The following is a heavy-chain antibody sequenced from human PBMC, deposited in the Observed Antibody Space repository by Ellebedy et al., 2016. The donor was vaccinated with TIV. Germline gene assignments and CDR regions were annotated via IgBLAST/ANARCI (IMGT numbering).Heavy chain of an antibody. CDR1: GFTFSSYG. Sequence: GESLKISCAASGFTFSSYGMHWVRQAPGKGLEWVAVIWYDGSNKYYADSVKGRFTISRDNSKNTLYLKMNSLRAGDTAVYYCARATVGFDYWGQGTLVTVSS. D-gene: IGHD2-15*01. V-gene: IGHV3-33*08. CDR3: ARATVGFDY. J-gene: IGHJ4*02. CDR2: IWYDGSNK.